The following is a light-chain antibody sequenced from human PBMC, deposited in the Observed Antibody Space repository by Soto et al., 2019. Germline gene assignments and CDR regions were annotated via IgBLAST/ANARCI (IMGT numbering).Light chain of an antibody. Sequence: EIVLTQSPGTLSLSPGERATLSCRASQIILTNLAWYQQKPGQAPRLLIYGASSRATGIPDRFSGGGSGTDFSLTISRLDPEDFAVYYCQQYSSSPITFGQGTQREIK. CDR1: QIILTN. CDR3: QQYSSSPIT. J-gene: IGKJ5*01. CDR2: GAS. V-gene: IGKV3-20*01.